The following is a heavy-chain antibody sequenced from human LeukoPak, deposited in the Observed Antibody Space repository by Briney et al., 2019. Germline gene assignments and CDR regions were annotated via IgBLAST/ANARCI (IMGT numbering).Heavy chain of an antibody. J-gene: IGHJ4*02. CDR1: GFTFSSYA. CDR3: AREGLELGYYFDY. CDR2: ISYDGSNK. D-gene: IGHD1-7*01. V-gene: IGHV3-30-3*01. Sequence: PGRSLRLSCAASGFTFSSYAMHWVRQAPGKGLEWVAVISYDGSNKYYADSVKGRFTISRDNSKNTLYLQMNSLRAEDTAVYYCAREGLELGYYFDYWGQGTLVTVSS.